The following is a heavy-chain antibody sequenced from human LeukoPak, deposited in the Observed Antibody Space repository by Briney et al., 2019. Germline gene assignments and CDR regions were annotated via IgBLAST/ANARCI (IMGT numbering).Heavy chain of an antibody. J-gene: IGHJ4*02. CDR1: GYTFTGYY. Sequence: ASVKVSCKASGYTFTGYYMHWVRQAPGQGLEWMGWINPNSGGTNYAQKFQGRVTMTRDTSISIAYMELSRLRSDDTAVYYCARDDITIFGVVSFDYWGQGTLVTVSS. CDR3: ARDDITIFGVVSFDY. V-gene: IGHV1-2*02. CDR2: INPNSGGT. D-gene: IGHD3-3*01.